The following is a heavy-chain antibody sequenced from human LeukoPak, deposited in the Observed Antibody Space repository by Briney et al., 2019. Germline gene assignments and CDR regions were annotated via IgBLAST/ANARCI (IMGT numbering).Heavy chain of an antibody. CDR3: ARGRGGLLWFPFFDY. CDR1: GGSFSGYY. J-gene: IGHJ4*02. V-gene: IGHV4-34*01. Sequence: SETLSLTCAVYGGSFSGYYWSWIRQPPGKGLEWIGEINHGGSTNYNPSLKSRVTISVDTSKNQFSLKLSSVTAADTAVYYCARGRGGLLWFPFFDYWGQGTLVTVSS. CDR2: INHGGST. D-gene: IGHD3-10*01.